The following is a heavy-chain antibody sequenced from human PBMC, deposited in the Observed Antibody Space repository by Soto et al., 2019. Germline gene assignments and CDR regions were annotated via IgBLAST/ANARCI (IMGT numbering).Heavy chain of an antibody. CDR3: ASGYCTNGVCYTPYYYYYMDV. Sequence: SETLSLTCTVSGGSISSGGYYWSWIRQHPGKGLEWIGYIYYSGSTYYNPSLKSRVTISVDTSKNQFSLKLSSVTAADTAVYYCASGYCTNGVCYTPYYYYYMDVWGKGTTVTVSS. CDR1: GGSISSGGYY. J-gene: IGHJ6*03. CDR2: IYYSGST. V-gene: IGHV4-31*03. D-gene: IGHD2-8*01.